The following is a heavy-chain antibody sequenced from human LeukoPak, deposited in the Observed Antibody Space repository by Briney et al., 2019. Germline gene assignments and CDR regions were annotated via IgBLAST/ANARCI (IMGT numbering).Heavy chain of an antibody. CDR3: AKAPEPQRRNNYFDY. CDR2: IWYDVGNT. Sequence: PGRSLRLSCGASGFSFSTYGMHWVRQAPGKGLEWVAVIWYDVGNTYYADSVKGRFTISRDNSKNMLYLQMSSLRAGDTAVYYCAKAPEPQRRNNYFDYWGQGTLVTVSS. J-gene: IGHJ4*02. D-gene: IGHD1-14*01. CDR1: GFSFSTYG. V-gene: IGHV3-33*06.